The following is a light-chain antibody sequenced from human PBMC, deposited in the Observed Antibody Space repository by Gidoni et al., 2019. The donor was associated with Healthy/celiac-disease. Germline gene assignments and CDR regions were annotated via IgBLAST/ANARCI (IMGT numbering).Light chain of an antibody. CDR3: QQRSNWPRIT. J-gene: IGKJ4*01. CDR2: DAS. CDR1: QSVSSY. V-gene: IGKV3-11*01. Sequence: EIVLTQSPATLSLSPGERATLSCRASQSVSSYLAWYQQKPGQAPRLLIYDASNRATGIPARFRSSGSGTDFTLTISSLEPEDFAVYYCQQRSNWPRITFGGGTKVEIK.